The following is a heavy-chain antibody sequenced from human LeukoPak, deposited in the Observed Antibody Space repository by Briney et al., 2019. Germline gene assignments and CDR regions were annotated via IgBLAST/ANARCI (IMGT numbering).Heavy chain of an antibody. J-gene: IGHJ3*02. CDR2: ISYDGSNK. V-gene: IGHV3-30*18. D-gene: IGHD3-10*01. CDR3: AKGVWVVRGVIGDGFDI. Sequence: PGRSLRLSCAASGFTFSSYGMHWVRQAPGKGLEWVAVISYDGSNKYYADSVKGRFTISRDNSKNTLYMQMNSLRAEDTAVYYCAKGVWVVRGVIGDGFDIWGQGTMVTVSS. CDR1: GFTFSSYG.